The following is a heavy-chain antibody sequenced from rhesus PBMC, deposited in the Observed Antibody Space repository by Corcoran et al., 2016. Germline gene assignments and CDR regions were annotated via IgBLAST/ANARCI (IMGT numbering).Heavy chain of an antibody. J-gene: IGHJ4*01. D-gene: IGHD3-3*01. V-gene: IGHV3-118*01. CDR1: GFTFSSSA. CDR2: IKRKSNNYET. CDR3: ARDVEYYNIWTGYSFFDY. Sequence: EVQLVESGGGLVQPGGSLRLSCAASGFTFSSSAMHWVRQASGKGLEWVGRIKRKSNNYETGYAAAVKGRFTISRDDSKNTAYLQMNSLKTEDTAVYYCARDVEYYNIWTGYSFFDYWGQGVLVTVSS.